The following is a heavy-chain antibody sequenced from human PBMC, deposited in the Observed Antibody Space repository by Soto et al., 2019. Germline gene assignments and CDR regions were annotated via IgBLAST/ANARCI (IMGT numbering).Heavy chain of an antibody. V-gene: IGHV3-21*01. J-gene: IGHJ4*02. CDR2: ISSHSDYI. Sequence: EVQLVESGGGLVKPGGSLRLSCVASGFTFSSYSMNWVRQTPGKRLEWLSTISSHSDYIYYADSVKGRFTISRDNAQNSVFLQMSRLRGEDTAVYYCTTRGIITGGFDFWGQGTLVTVSS. CDR1: GFTFSSYS. CDR3: TTRGIITGGFDF. D-gene: IGHD1-20*01.